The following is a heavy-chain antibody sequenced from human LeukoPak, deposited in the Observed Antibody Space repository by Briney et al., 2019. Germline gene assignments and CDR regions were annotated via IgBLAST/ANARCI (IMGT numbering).Heavy chain of an antibody. CDR2: TNPSTGGT. CDR1: GYTFTRSY. J-gene: IGHJ4*02. Sequence: GASVKVSCKTSGYTFTRSYLHWVRQVPGQGLEWMGWTNPSTGGTKSAQQVEGRVTMTRDTSNTTGYLELSSLRLDDTATYYCARGGAFCSITTCHEFDHWGQGTLVIVSS. D-gene: IGHD2-2*01. V-gene: IGHV1-2*02. CDR3: ARGGAFCSITTCHEFDH.